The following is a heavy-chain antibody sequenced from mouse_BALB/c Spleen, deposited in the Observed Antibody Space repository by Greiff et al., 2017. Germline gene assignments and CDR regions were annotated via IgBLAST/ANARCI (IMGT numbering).Heavy chain of an antibody. CDR1: GFTFSSFG. V-gene: IGHV5-17*02. CDR2: ISSGSSTI. D-gene: IGHD2-10*02. J-gene: IGHJ4*01. Sequence: DVMLVESGGGLVQPGGSRKLSCAASGFTFSSFGMHWVRQAPEKGLEWVAYISSGSSTIYYADTVKGRFTISRDNPKNTLFLQMTSLRSEDTAMYYCARGYGYCALDYWGQGTSVTVSS. CDR3: ARGYGYCALDY.